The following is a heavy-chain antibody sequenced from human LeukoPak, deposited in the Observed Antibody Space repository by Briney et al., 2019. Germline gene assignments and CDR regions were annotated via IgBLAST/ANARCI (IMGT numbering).Heavy chain of an antibody. CDR3: ARGENCSSTSCWFDY. V-gene: IGHV4-34*01. D-gene: IGHD2-2*01. CDR2: INHSGST. Sequence: SETLSLTCAVYGGSFSGYCWSWIRQPPGKGLEWIGEINHSGSTNYNPSLKSRVTISVDTSKNQFSLKLSSVTAADTAVYYCARGENCSSTSCWFDYWGQGTLVTVSS. CDR1: GGSFSGYC. J-gene: IGHJ4*02.